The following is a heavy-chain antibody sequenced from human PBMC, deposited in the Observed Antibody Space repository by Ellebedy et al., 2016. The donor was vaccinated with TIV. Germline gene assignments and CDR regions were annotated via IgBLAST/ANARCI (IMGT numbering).Heavy chain of an antibody. Sequence: MPSETLSLTCAVSGGSISSSNWWSWVRQPPGKGLEWIGEIYHSGSTNYNPSLKSRVTISVDKSKNQFSLKLSSVTAADTAVYYCARVAGGVHPMVRGWLDYWGQGTLVTVSS. CDR1: GGSISSSNW. D-gene: IGHD3-10*01. J-gene: IGHJ4*02. CDR3: ARVAGGVHPMVRGWLDY. V-gene: IGHV4-4*02. CDR2: IYHSGST.